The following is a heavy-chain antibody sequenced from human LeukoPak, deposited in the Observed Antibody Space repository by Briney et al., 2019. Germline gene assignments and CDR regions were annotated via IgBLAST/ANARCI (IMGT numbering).Heavy chain of an antibody. D-gene: IGHD3-9*01. V-gene: IGHV3-21*04. CDR3: AKDLRGYFDWLLPEFDY. Sequence: GGSLRLSCAASGFTFSTYNMNWVRQAPGKGLEWVSSISSSGNYINYADYVKGRFTISRDNSKNTLYPQMNSLRAEDTAVYYCAKDLRGYFDWLLPEFDYWGQGTLVTVSS. J-gene: IGHJ4*02. CDR1: GFTFSTYN. CDR2: ISSSGNYI.